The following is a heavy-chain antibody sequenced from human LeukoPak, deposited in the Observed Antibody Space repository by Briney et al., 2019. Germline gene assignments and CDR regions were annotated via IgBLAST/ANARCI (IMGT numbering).Heavy chain of an antibody. D-gene: IGHD4-17*01. V-gene: IGHV3-30*18. CDR3: GKYSDYGDYLDWFDP. Sequence: GGYLRLSCAASGFTFSSYGMHWVRQAPGKGLEWVAVISYHGSNKYYADSVKGRFTISRDNSKNTLYLQMNSLRAEDTAVYYCGKYSDYGDYLDWFDPWGQGTLVTVSS. J-gene: IGHJ5*02. CDR1: GFTFSSYG. CDR2: ISYHGSNK.